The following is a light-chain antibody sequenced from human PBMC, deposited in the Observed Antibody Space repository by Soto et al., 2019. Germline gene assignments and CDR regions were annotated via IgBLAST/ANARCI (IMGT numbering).Light chain of an antibody. CDR1: TSNIWATYD. CDR3: QSYDSSLSASYV. J-gene: IGLJ1*01. CDR2: GNS. Sequence: QSGLTHAPSVSRAPGHRFTISCTGSTSNIWATYDVHWYQQLPGTAPKLLIYGNSNRPSGVPDRFSGYKSGTSASLAITGLQAEDEADYYCQSYDSSLSASYVFGTGTKVTVL. V-gene: IGLV1-40*01.